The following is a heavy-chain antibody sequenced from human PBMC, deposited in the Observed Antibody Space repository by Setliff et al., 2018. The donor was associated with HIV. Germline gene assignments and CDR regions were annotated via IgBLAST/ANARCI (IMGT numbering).Heavy chain of an antibody. J-gene: IGHJ3*02. V-gene: IGHV4-59*03. CDR2: IYYTGST. CDR1: SGSXXSDH. D-gene: IGHD3-10*01. CDR3: AXXXTHYFGNNKSSWPDAFDI. Sequence: SETLSLTCTVSSGSXXSDHWTWIRQPPGKGLEYIGYIYYTGSTDYNPSLNGRVTISIDMSKSQFSLKLNSVTAADTAVYYCAXXXTHYFGNNKSSWPDAFDIWGLGTMVT.